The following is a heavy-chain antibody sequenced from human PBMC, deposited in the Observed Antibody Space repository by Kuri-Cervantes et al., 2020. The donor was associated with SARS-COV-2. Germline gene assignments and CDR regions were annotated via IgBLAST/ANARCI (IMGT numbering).Heavy chain of an antibody. CDR3: ASRTLGIAAAGSWYFDL. D-gene: IGHD6-13*01. CDR2: INHSGST. Sequence: GSLRLSCAVYGGSFSGYYWSWIRQPPGKGLEWIGEINHSGSTYYNPSLKSRVTISVDMSKNQFSLKLSSVTAADTAVYYCASRTLGIAAAGSWYFDLWGLGTLVTVSS. V-gene: IGHV4-34*01. J-gene: IGHJ2*01. CDR1: GGSFSGYY.